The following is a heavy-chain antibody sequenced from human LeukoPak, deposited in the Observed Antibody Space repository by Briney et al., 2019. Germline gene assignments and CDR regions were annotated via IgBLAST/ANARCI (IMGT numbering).Heavy chain of an antibody. Sequence: PGGSLRLSCAASGFTFSSYAMSWVRQAPGKGLEWVSAISGSGGSTYYADSVKGRFTISRDNSKNTLYLQMNSLRAEDTAVYYCAKDWPGPWWSMTTVTTAENYWGQGTLVTVSS. CDR2: ISGSGGST. J-gene: IGHJ4*02. CDR3: AKDWPGPWWSMTTVTTAENY. V-gene: IGHV3-23*01. CDR1: GFTFSSYA. D-gene: IGHD4-17*01.